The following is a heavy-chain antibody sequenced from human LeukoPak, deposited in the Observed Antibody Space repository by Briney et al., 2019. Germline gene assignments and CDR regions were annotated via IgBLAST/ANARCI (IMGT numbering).Heavy chain of an antibody. J-gene: IGHJ4*02. D-gene: IGHD2-21*02. V-gene: IGHV1-18*01. CDR1: GYTFTSYG. CDR2: SSAYNGNT. Sequence: ASVKVSCKASGYTFTSYGISWVRQAPGQGLEWMGWSSAYNGNTNYAQKLQGRVTMTTDTSTSTAYMELRSLRSDDTAVYYCARDRTAMVPFDYWGQGTLVTVSS. CDR3: ARDRTAMVPFDY.